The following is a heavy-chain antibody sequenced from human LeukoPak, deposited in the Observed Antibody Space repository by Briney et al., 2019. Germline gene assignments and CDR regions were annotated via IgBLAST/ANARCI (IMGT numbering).Heavy chain of an antibody. V-gene: IGHV4-39*07. J-gene: IGHJ4*02. D-gene: IGHD3-22*01. Sequence: SETLSLTCTVSGGSISSSSYYWGWIRQPPGKGLEWIGSIYYSGSTYYNPSLKSRVTISVDTSKNQFSLKLSSVTAADTAVYYCARARSSRITMIVALFDYWGQGTLVTVSS. CDR1: GGSISSSSYY. CDR2: IYYSGST. CDR3: ARARSSRITMIVALFDY.